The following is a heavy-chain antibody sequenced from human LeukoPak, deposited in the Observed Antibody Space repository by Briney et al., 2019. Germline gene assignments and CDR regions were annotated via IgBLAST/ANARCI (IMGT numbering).Heavy chain of an antibody. CDR2: IKQDGSEK. Sequence: GGSLRLSCAASGFTFSSYAMSWVRQAPGKGLEWVANIKQDGSEKYYVDSVKGRFTISRDNAKNSLYLQMNSLRAEDTAVYYCARGYSSSWYGPSRANWFDPWGQGTLVTVSS. D-gene: IGHD6-13*01. CDR3: ARGYSSSWYGPSRANWFDP. V-gene: IGHV3-7*04. CDR1: GFTFSSYA. J-gene: IGHJ5*02.